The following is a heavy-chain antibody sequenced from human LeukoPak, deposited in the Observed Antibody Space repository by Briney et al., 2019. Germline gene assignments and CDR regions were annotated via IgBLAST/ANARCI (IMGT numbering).Heavy chain of an antibody. CDR2: INHSGST. D-gene: IGHD3-10*01. Sequence: SETLSLTCTVSGGSISSSSYYWGWIRQPPGKGLGWIGEINHSGSTNYNPSLKSRVTISVDTSKNQFSLKLSSVTAADTAVYYCARIGNYYGSGSDLHYFDYWGQGTLVTVSS. V-gene: IGHV4-39*07. CDR3: ARIGNYYGSGSDLHYFDY. J-gene: IGHJ4*02. CDR1: GGSISSSSYY.